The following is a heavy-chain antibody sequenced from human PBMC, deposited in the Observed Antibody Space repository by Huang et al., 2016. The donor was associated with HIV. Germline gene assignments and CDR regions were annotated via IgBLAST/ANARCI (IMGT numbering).Heavy chain of an antibody. J-gene: IGHJ5*02. D-gene: IGHD1-1*01. CDR3: ARESTFGSGWNDDWFDP. CDR2: LYYTGST. CDR1: GGSISRHH. V-gene: IGHV4-59*11. Sequence: QVHLQESGPGLVKPSGTLSLTCTVSGGSISRHHWSWIRQPPGKGLGWIGTLYYTGSTNTNPSLESRVTISVDRARNYISLEMRYVTTADTAVYYCARESTFGSGWNDDWFDPWGQGTLVIVSS.